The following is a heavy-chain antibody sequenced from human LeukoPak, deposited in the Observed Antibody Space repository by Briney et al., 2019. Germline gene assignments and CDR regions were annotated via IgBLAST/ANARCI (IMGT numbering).Heavy chain of an antibody. V-gene: IGHV1-18*04. CDR1: GYTFTSYG. CDR2: ISAYNGNT. J-gene: IGHJ4*02. D-gene: IGHD2-2*01. Sequence: ASVKVSCKASGYTFTSYGISWVRQAPGQGLEWMGWISAYNGNTNYAQKLQGRATMTTDTSTSTTYMELRSLRSDDTAVYYCARRGVPAATNYFDYWGQGTLVTVSS. CDR3: ARRGVPAATNYFDY.